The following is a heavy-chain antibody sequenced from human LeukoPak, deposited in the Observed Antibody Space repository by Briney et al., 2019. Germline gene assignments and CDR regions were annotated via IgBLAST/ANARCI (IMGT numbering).Heavy chain of an antibody. CDR2: IKQDGSEK. Sequence: GGSLRLSCAASGFTFSGYWMSWVRQAPGKGLEWVANIKQDGSEKNYVDSVKGRFTISRDNAKNSLYLQMNSLRAEDTAVYYCAANSYSHYWGQGTLVTVSS. J-gene: IGHJ4*02. V-gene: IGHV3-7*01. CDR3: AANSYSHY. D-gene: IGHD4-23*01. CDR1: GFTFSGYW.